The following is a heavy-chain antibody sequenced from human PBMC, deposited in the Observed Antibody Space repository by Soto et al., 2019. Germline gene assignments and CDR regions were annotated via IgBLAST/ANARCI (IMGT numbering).Heavy chain of an antibody. Sequence: SETLSLTCTVAGGPISSSSWSWIRQPPGRGLEWTGYIYNNGRTDYNPSLKSRVTISVDTSKNHFSLKLSSVTPADTAVYYCARARFCTSTSCYHYFDFCGQGTLVTVSS. CDR1: GGPISSSS. CDR3: ARARFCTSTSCYHYFDF. V-gene: IGHV4-59*01. J-gene: IGHJ4*02. CDR2: IYNNGRT. D-gene: IGHD2-2*01.